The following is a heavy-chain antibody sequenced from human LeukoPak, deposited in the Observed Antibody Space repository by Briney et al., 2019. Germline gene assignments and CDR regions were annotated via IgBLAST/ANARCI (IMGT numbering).Heavy chain of an antibody. CDR2: ISGSGGNT. CDR1: GFTFSTYT. D-gene: IGHD3-3*02. Sequence: GGSLRLSCAASGFTFSTYTMSWVRQAPGKGLEWVSAISGSGGNTYYADSVKGRFTIPRDNSKNTLYLQMDSLRADDTAVYYCAKAAFSRTSYFDYWGQGTLVTASS. V-gene: IGHV3-23*01. CDR3: AKAAFSRTSYFDY. J-gene: IGHJ4*02.